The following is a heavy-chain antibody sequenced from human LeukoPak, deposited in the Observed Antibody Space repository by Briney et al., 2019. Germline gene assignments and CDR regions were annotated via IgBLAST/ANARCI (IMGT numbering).Heavy chain of an antibody. V-gene: IGHV3-23*01. CDR2: ISGSGDIT. CDR3: ANDRSLPTGWTPFDY. Sequence: PGGSLRCSRAAPGFPFSIYAISRVRQAPGKGLEWVSAISGSGDITYYADSVKGRFTISRDNSQSTLYLQMNSLRAEDTAIYSCANDRSLPTGWTPFDYWGQGTLVTVSS. D-gene: IGHD6-19*01. CDR1: GFPFSIYA. J-gene: IGHJ4*02.